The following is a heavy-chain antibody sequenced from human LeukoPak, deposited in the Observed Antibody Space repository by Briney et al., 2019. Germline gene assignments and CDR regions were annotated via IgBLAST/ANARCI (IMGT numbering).Heavy chain of an antibody. CDR3: ARMEYQLLYYFDY. D-gene: IGHD2-2*01. J-gene: IGHJ4*02. V-gene: IGHV3-7*01. Sequence: GGSLRLSCAASGFTFSNAWMSWVRQAPGKGLEWVANIKQDGSEKYYVDSVKGRFTISRDNAKNSLYLQMNSLRAEDTAVYYCARMEYQLLYYFDYWGQGTLVTVSS. CDR1: GFTFSNAW. CDR2: IKQDGSEK.